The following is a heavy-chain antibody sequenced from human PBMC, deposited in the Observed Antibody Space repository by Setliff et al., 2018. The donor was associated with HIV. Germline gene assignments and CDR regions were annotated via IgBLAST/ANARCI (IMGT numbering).Heavy chain of an antibody. J-gene: IGHJ3*02. D-gene: IGHD3-22*01. CDR3: ARVLGVRRDYYDSSAPLRAAFDI. Sequence: PSETLSLTCTVSGGSITSGGDSWSWIRQHPRKGLKWIGYISYSGITYYDPSLKSRLTMSVDTSNNQFSLKLSSATAADTAVYYCARVLGVRRDYYDSSAPLRAAFDIWGQGTMVTVSS. CDR2: ISYSGIT. V-gene: IGHV4-31*03. CDR1: GGSITSGGDS.